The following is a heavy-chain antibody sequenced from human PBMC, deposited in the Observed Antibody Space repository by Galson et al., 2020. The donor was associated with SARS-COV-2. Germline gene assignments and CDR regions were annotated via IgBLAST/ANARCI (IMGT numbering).Heavy chain of an antibody. D-gene: IGHD3-16*02. CDR2: ISYDGSNK. CDR1: GFTFSSYA. J-gene: IGHJ4*02. Sequence: GGSLRLSCAASGFTFSSYAMHWVRQAPGKGLEWVADISYDGSNKYYADSVKGRFTISRDNSKNTLYLQMNSLRAEDTAVYYCARDTASIDRIMITFGGVIVVTPLRYWGQGTLVTVSS. V-gene: IGHV3-30*04. CDR3: ARDTASIDRIMITFGGVIVVTPLRY.